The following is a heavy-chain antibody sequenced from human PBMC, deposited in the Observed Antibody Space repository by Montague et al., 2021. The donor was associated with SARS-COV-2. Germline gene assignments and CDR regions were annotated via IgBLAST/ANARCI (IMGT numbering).Heavy chain of an antibody. CDR2: IYTRGTT. J-gene: IGHJ6*02. V-gene: IGHV4-4*07. CDR1: GGSSSRYY. Sequence: SETLSLTCTGSGGSSSRYYWSWMRQPAGKVLECIGRIYTRGTTNYNPSLKSRVTMSVDTSKNQFSLKLSSVTAADTAVYYCAGGSGIINFYNSGMDVWGQGTTVTVSS. CDR3: AGGSGIINFYNSGMDV. D-gene: IGHD3-10*01.